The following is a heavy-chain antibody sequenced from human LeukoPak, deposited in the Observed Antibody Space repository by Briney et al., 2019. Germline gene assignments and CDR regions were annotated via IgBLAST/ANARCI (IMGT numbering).Heavy chain of an antibody. J-gene: IGHJ4*02. CDR3: AREAAAGTVN. D-gene: IGHD6-13*01. Sequence: ASVKVSCKAPAYTFTGYYMHWVRQAPGQGLEWMGRIIPILGIANYAQKFQGRVTITADKSTSTAYMELSSLRSEDTAVYYCAREAAAGTVNWGQGTLVTVSS. CDR2: IIPILGIA. CDR1: AYTFTGYY. V-gene: IGHV1-69*04.